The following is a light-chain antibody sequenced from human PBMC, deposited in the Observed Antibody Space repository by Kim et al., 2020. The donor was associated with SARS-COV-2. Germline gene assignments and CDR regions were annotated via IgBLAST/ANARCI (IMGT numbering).Light chain of an antibody. CDR2: GAS. Sequence: PGEGATLSCRTSQSVSSSYLAWYQQKPGQAPRLLIYGASSRATGIPDRFSGSGSGTDFTLTISRLEPEDFAVYYCQQYGSSPWTFGQGTKVDIK. CDR3: QQYGSSPWT. J-gene: IGKJ1*01. V-gene: IGKV3-20*01. CDR1: QSVSSSY.